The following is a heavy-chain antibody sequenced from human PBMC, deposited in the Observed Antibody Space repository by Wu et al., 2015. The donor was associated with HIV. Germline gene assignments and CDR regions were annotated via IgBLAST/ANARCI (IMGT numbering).Heavy chain of an antibody. J-gene: IGHJ3*02. Sequence: QVQLVQSGAEMKKPGSSVKVACKASGGTFKSFAISWVRQAPGQGLEWMGGITPLFGTANYAQKFQGRVTITADESTRTAFMELSNLRSDGTAVYYCARPYSGYAYDVFDIWGQGTVVFVSS. V-gene: IGHV1-69*12. CDR3: ARPYSGYAYDVFDI. CDR2: ITPLFGTA. CDR1: GGTFKSFA. D-gene: IGHD5-12*01.